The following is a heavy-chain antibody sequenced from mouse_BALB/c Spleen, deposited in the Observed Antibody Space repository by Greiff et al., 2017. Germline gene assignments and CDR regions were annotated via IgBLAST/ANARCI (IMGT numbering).Heavy chain of an antibody. CDR2: INPSSGYT. V-gene: IGHV1S26*01. D-gene: IGHD2-1*01. Sequence: QVQLQQPGAELVRPGASVKMSCKASGYTFTSYTMHWVKQRPGQGLEWIGYINPSSGYTNYNQKFKDKATLTADKSSSTAYMQLSSLTSEDSAVYYCARSGEWVTWFAYWGQGTLVTVSA. CDR3: ARSGEWVTWFAY. CDR1: GYTFTSYT. J-gene: IGHJ3*01.